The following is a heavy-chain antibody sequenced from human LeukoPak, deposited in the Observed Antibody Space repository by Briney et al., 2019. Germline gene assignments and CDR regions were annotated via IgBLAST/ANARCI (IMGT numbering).Heavy chain of an antibody. CDR2: INAYNDNT. J-gene: IGHJ4*02. CDR1: DYTFTSYG. D-gene: IGHD3-10*01. V-gene: IGHV1-18*01. Sequence: ASVKVSCKASDYTFTSYGFSWVRQAPGQGLEWMGWINAYNDNTNYAQKLQGRVTMTTDTSTSTAYMELRSLRSDDTAVYYCAKGSDPFRWFGEFNVKLPRPIRHYYFDSWGQGTLVTVSS. CDR3: AKGSDPFRWFGEFNVKLPRPIRHYYFDS.